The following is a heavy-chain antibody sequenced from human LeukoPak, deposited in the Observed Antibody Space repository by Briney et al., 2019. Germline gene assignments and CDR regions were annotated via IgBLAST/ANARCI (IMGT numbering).Heavy chain of an antibody. D-gene: IGHD3-22*01. CDR1: GGSISSYY. Sequence: SESLSLTCTVSGGSISSYYWSWIRQRPGQGLGWIGYIYYSGSTNYNPSLMSRVTISVDTSKNQFSLKLSSVTDADTAVYYSARVWSDSSGYYIYYCDYCGQGTLVTVSS. J-gene: IGHJ4*02. CDR3: ARVWSDSSGYYIYYCDY. CDR2: IYYSGST. V-gene: IGHV4-59*01.